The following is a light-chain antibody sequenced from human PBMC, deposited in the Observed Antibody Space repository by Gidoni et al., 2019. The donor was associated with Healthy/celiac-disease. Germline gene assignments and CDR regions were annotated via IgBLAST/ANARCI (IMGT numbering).Light chain of an antibody. CDR2: GAS. CDR3: EQYGSSPRT. J-gene: IGKJ1*01. V-gene: IGKV3-20*01. CDR1: SVSSRY. Sequence: SVSSRYLAWYQQKPGQAPRLLIYGASSRATGIPDRFSGSGSGTDFTLTISRLEPEDFAVYYCEQYGSSPRTFGQGTKVEIK.